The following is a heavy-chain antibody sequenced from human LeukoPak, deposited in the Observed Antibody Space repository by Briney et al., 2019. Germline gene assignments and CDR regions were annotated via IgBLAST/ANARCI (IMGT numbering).Heavy chain of an antibody. CDR1: GASINSHF. Sequence: SETLSLTCTVSGASINSHFWSSIRQPPGKGLEWVGSIYYTGSSNYNPSLESRVTISVDTSKNQFSLKLSSVTAADTAVYYCARGRYYFDYWGQGTLVTVPS. CDR2: IYYTGSS. J-gene: IGHJ4*02. CDR3: ARGRYYFDY. V-gene: IGHV4-59*08.